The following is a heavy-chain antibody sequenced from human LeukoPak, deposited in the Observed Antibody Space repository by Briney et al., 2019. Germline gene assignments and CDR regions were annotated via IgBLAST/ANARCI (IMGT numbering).Heavy chain of an antibody. V-gene: IGHV4-30-4*08. CDR3: ASHYAAVDY. CDR2: IYYSGST. J-gene: IGHJ4*02. D-gene: IGHD2-2*01. CDR1: GGSFSGYY. Sequence: SETLSLTCAVYGGSFSGYYWSWIRQPPGKGLEWIGYIYYSGSTYYNPSLKSRVTISVDTSKNQFSLKLSSVTAADTAVYYCASHYAAVDYWGQGTLVTVSS.